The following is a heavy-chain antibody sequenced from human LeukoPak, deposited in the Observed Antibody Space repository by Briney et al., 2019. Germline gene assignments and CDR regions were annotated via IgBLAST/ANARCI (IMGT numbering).Heavy chain of an antibody. CDR3: ARDMRYSPDY. V-gene: IGHV3-74*01. Sequence: GGSLRLSCAASGSTFSSYWMHWVRQAPGKGLVWVSRISTDGSSTSYADSVKGRFTISRDNARNTLYLQMNSLRAEDTAVYYCARDMRYSPDYWGQGTLVSVSS. D-gene: IGHD6-13*01. J-gene: IGHJ4*02. CDR2: ISTDGSST. CDR1: GSTFSSYW.